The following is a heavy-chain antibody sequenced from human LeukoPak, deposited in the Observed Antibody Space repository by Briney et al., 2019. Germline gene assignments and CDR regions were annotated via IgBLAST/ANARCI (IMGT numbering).Heavy chain of an antibody. CDR1: GFTFSNSG. J-gene: IGHJ4*02. CDR2: IGSSSGTI. V-gene: IGHV3-48*04. D-gene: IGHD3-10*01. Sequence: GGSLRLSCAASGFTFSNSGMNWVRQAPGKGLEWVSYIGSSSGTIIYADSVKGRFTISRDNAKNSLFLQMDSLRAEDTGVYFCARGLSFAYNYFDYWGQGTQVTVSS. CDR3: ARGLSFAYNYFDY.